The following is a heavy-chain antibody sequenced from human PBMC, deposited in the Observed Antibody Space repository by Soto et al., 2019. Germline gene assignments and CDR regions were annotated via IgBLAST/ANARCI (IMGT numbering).Heavy chain of an antibody. CDR1: GFTFSSYA. D-gene: IGHD2-15*01. CDR2: ISGNGGNT. V-gene: IGHV3-23*01. J-gene: IGHJ4*02. Sequence: EVQLLESGGGLVQPGGSLRLSCAASGFTFSSYAMNWVRQAPGKGLEWVSGISGNGGNTYYVDAVRGRFTISGDNSKNTLHLQMNSLRVEDTAVYFCAKVKGCSGGSCYVLDYWGQGTLVTVSS. CDR3: AKVKGCSGGSCYVLDY.